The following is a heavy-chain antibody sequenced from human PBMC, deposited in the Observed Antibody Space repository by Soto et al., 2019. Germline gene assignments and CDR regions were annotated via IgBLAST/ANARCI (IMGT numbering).Heavy chain of an antibody. CDR3: ARLGWGSRNFGGGVYGMDV. V-gene: IGHV4-61*01. Sequence: QVQLQESGPGLVKPSETLSLTCTVSGGSVSSGSYYWSWIRQPPGKGLEWIGYIYYSGSTNYNPSLSIRVTIAVDTSKTQFSLKLSSGTAADTAVYYCARLGWGSRNFGGGVYGMDVWGQGTTVTVSS. J-gene: IGHJ6*02. CDR1: GGSVSSGSYY. D-gene: IGHD3-10*01. CDR2: IYYSGST.